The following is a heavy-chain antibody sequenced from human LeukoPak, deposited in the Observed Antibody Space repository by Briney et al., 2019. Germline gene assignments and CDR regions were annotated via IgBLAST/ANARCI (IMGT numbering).Heavy chain of an antibody. Sequence: SGGSLRLSCAASGFTFSDYYMSWIRQAPGKGLEWVSYISSSGSTIYYADSVKGRFTISRDNAKNSLYLQMNSLRAEDTAVYYCARDQLYYGSGSPLSYWGQGTLVTVSS. J-gene: IGHJ4*02. V-gene: IGHV3-11*04. D-gene: IGHD3-10*01. CDR1: GFTFSDYY. CDR3: ARDQLYYGSGSPLSY. CDR2: ISSSGSTI.